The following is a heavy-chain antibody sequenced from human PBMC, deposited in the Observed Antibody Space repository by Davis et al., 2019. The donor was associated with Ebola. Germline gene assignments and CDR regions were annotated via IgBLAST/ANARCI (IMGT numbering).Heavy chain of an antibody. Sequence: GGSLRLSCDASGFTVRNTYMSWVRQAPGKALEWVSSISSDSDYIYYADSAKGRFTISRDNSKNTLHLQMNRLTSEDTAVYYCARMSLIVVFTTYFDYWGQGTLVTVSS. CDR2: ISSDSDYI. V-gene: IGHV3-21*01. D-gene: IGHD3-22*01. CDR3: ARMSLIVVFTTYFDY. J-gene: IGHJ4*02. CDR1: GFTVRNTY.